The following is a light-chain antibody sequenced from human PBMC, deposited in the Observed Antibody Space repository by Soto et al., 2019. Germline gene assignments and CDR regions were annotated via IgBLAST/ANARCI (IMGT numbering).Light chain of an antibody. V-gene: IGKV1-39*01. CDR3: QQSYNTPPWT. Sequence: DIQMTQSPSSLSASVGDRVTITCRASQRISTYLNWYQQKPGKAPQLLIYAASSLQSGVPSRFSGSGSGTDFTLTISSLQPEDFATYYCQQSYNTPPWTFGQGTKVEIK. J-gene: IGKJ1*01. CDR2: AAS. CDR1: QRISTY.